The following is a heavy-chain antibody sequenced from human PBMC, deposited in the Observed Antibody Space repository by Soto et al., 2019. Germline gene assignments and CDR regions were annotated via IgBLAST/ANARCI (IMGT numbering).Heavy chain of an antibody. D-gene: IGHD3-9*01. J-gene: IGHJ6*03. CDR2: MNPNSGNT. CDR3: ARVDQYYDILTGYSRRYMDV. V-gene: IGHV1-8*01. CDR1: WYTLTSFD. Sequence: ASLKGSCEASWYTLTSFDINWVRQATGQGLEWMGWMNPNSGNTGYAQKFQGRVTMTRNTSISTAYMELSSLRSEDTAVYYCARVDQYYDILTGYSRRYMDVWGKGTTVTVSS.